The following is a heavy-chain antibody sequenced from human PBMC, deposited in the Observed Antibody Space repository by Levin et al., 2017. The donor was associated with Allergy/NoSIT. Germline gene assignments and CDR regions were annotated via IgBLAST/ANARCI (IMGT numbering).Heavy chain of an antibody. CDR3: GSRTYRD. CDR1: GGPIRSSTYY. Sequence: SQTLSLPCTVSGGPIRSSTYYWGWIRQPPGKGLVWIGSIYHSGSTYYNPSLKSRISISVDTSKNQFSLRVNSVTAADTAVYYCGSRTYRDWGQGILVTVSS. CDR2: IYHSGST. J-gene: IGHJ4*02. D-gene: IGHD3-16*02. V-gene: IGHV4-39*01.